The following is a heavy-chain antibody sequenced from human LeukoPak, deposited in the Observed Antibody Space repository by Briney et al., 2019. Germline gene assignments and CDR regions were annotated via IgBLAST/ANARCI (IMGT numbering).Heavy chain of an antibody. V-gene: IGHV1-2*02. J-gene: IGHJ4*02. CDR3: ARIHNGYCTNGVCSFLYYFDY. Sequence: GASVKVSCKASGYTFTSYYMHWVRQAPGQGLEWMGIINPNSGGTNYAQKFQGRVTTTRDTSISTAYMELSRLRSDDTAVYYCARIHNGYCTNGVCSFLYYFDYWGQGTLVTVSS. CDR2: INPNSGGT. CDR1: GYTFTSYY. D-gene: IGHD2-8*01.